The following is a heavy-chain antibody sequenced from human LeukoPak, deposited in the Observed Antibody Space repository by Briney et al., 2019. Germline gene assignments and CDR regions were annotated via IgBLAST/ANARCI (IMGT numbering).Heavy chain of an antibody. D-gene: IGHD6-13*01. CDR1: GGSISSSSYY. Sequence: SETLSLTCTVSGGSISSSSYYWGWIRQPPGKGLEWIGSIYYSGSTYYNPSLKSRVTISVDTSKNQFSLKLSSVTAADTAVYYCARDAIAAAGRNEYFQHWGQGTLVTVSS. CDR3: ARDAIAAAGRNEYFQH. CDR2: IYYSGST. V-gene: IGHV4-39*07. J-gene: IGHJ1*01.